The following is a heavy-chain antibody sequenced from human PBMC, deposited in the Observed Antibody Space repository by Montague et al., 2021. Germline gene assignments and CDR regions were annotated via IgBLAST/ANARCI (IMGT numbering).Heavy chain of an antibody. J-gene: IGHJ5*02. D-gene: IGHD3-10*01. CDR3: AEQDYFVSGTSYKGFDP. CDR2: MFYGGAT. CDR1: SGSIFHAH. V-gene: IGHV4-59*08. Sequence: SETLSLTCTVSSGSIFHAHWSWVRQPPGKGLEWLGSMFYGGATSNNPSLKSRVPMSIDTSTNQFSLKLSFVTAADTAVYYCAEQDYFVSGTSYKGFDPWGQGILVTVSS.